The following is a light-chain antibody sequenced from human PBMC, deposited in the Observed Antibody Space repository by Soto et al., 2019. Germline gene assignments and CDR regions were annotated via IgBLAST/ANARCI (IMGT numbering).Light chain of an antibody. J-gene: IGLJ1*01. CDR2: EVS. CDR1: SSDVGGYNY. Sequence: ALTQPASVSGSPGQSITISCTGTSSDVGGYNYVSWYQQHPGKAPKLMIYEVSNRPSGVSNRFSGSKSGNTASLTISGLQAEDEADYYCSSYTSSSTLSYVFGTGTKVTVL. CDR3: SSYTSSSTLSYV. V-gene: IGLV2-14*01.